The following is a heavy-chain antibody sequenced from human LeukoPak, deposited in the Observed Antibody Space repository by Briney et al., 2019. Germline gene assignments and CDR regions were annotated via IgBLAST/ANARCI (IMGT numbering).Heavy chain of an antibody. CDR1: GYTFSDYY. Sequence: ASVKVSCKTSGYTFSDYYMHWVRQAPGQGLEWMGYIIPNSGGTSYAQKFQGRVTMTRDTSINAAYLDLSGLRYDDTAVYYCSTEDKYCTSSTCGDSWGQGTLVTVSS. J-gene: IGHJ4*02. D-gene: IGHD2-8*01. V-gene: IGHV1-2*02. CDR2: IIPNSGGT. CDR3: STEDKYCTSSTCGDS.